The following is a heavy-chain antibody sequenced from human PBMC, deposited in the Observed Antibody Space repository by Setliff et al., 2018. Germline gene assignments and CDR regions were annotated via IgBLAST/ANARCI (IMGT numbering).Heavy chain of an antibody. CDR2: ISGYDDNT. CDR1: GYSFTNYG. CDR3: ARGSAKMVALPTANYFDP. J-gene: IGHJ5*02. D-gene: IGHD2-2*01. V-gene: IGHV1-18*01. Sequence: ASVKVCCKAFGYSFTNYGLNWVRQAPGQGLEWMGWISGYDDNTNYAQHLQGRVTMTTDTSTSTAYMELRSLTSADTAVYYCARGSAKMVALPTANYFDPWGQGTPVTVSS.